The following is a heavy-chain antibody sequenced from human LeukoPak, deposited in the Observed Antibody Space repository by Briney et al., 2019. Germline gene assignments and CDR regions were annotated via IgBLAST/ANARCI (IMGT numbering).Heavy chain of an antibody. CDR2: INPSGGST. D-gene: IGHD6-13*01. Sequence: ASVKVSCKASGYTFTSYYMHWVRQAPGQGLEWMGIINPSGGSTSYAQKFQGRVTMTRDTSTSTVYMELSSLRSEDTAVYYCARAPGIAAAGTLNWFDPWGQGTLVTVSS. CDR1: GYTFTSYY. J-gene: IGHJ5*02. CDR3: ARAPGIAAAGTLNWFDP. V-gene: IGHV1-46*01.